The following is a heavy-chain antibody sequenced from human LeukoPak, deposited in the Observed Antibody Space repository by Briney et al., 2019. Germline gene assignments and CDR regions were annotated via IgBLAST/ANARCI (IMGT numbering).Heavy chain of an antibody. J-gene: IGHJ6*03. CDR1: GYTFTSYD. D-gene: IGHD6-13*01. V-gene: IGHV1-8*03. Sequence: ASVKVSCKASGYTFTSYDINWVRQATGQGLEWMGWMNPNSGNTGYAQKFQGRVTITRNTFISTAYMELSSLRSEDTAVYYCARGGSSWPHYYYYYMDVWGKGTTVTISS. CDR3: ARGGSSWPHYYYYYMDV. CDR2: MNPNSGNT.